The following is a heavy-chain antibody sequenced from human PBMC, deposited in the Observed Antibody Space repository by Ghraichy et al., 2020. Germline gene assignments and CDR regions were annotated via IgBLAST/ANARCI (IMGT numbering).Heavy chain of an antibody. Sequence: GSLRLSCAASGFTFSSYAMSWVRQAPGKGLEWVSAISGSGGSTYYADSVKGRFVISRDNSKNTLYLQVSSLRAEDTAVYYCAKSPYIYKTFDYWGQGTLVTVSS. CDR2: ISGSGGST. CDR3: AKSPYIYKTFDY. CDR1: GFTFSSYA. D-gene: IGHD1-14*01. J-gene: IGHJ4*02. V-gene: IGHV3-23*01.